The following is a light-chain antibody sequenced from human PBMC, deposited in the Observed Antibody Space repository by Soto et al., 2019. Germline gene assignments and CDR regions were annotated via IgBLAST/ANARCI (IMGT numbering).Light chain of an antibody. J-gene: IGKJ2*01. V-gene: IGKV3-20*01. CDR1: QSVSSSY. CDR3: QQYGSSPRT. Sequence: EIVLTQSPGTLSLSPGERATLSCRASQSVSSSYLAWYQQKPGQAPRLLIYGASSRATDIPDRFSGSGSGTDFTLTISRLEPEDFALYYCQQYGSSPRTFGQGTKLEIK. CDR2: GAS.